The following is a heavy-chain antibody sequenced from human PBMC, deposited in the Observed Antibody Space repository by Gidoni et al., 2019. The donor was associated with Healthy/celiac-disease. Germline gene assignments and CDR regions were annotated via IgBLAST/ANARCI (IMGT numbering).Heavy chain of an antibody. J-gene: IGHJ4*02. CDR3: AKGRLSSGYKGDGSYFDY. Sequence: EVQLLESGGGLVQPGGSLRLSCAASGFTFSSSAMSWVRQAPGKGLEWVSAISGSGGNTNYADSVKGRFTISRDNSKNTLYLQMTSLRAEDTAVYYCAKGRLSSGYKGDGSYFDYWGQGTLVTVSS. V-gene: IGHV3-23*01. CDR2: ISGSGGNT. D-gene: IGHD5-12*01. CDR1: GFTFSSSA.